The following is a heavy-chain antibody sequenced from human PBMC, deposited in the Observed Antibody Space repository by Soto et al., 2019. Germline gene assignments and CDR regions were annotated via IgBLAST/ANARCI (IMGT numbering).Heavy chain of an antibody. V-gene: IGHV4-31*03. D-gene: IGHD3-22*01. CDR1: GDSISRIDYY. CDR3: EREGGSYDRGGYLIRGVFDI. J-gene: IGHJ3*02. Sequence: PSETLSLTCSVSGDSISRIDYYWTWIRQHPEKGLEWIGNIYFRGNTYYSPSLESRLTISVDTSKNQFSLKLTSVTAADTAVYYCEREGGSYDRGGYLIRGVFDIWAQGTMVTV. CDR2: IYFRGNT.